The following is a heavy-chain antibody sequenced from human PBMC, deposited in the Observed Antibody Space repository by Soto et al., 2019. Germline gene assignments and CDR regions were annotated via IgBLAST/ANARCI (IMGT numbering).Heavy chain of an antibody. J-gene: IGHJ4*02. CDR3: VKDRYSSGWEGYFDF. V-gene: IGHV3-30*18. CDR2: LSYDRKNK. Sequence: QVQLVASGGDVVQPGRSLRLSCEASGFIFSDYAMHWVRQAPGKGLEWVAILSYDRKNKYYADSVKGRFTISRDNSNNAWNLQMKRLRPEATAVYYCVKDRYSSGWEGYFDFWGQGTGVNVSS. CDR1: GFIFSDYA. D-gene: IGHD6-19*01.